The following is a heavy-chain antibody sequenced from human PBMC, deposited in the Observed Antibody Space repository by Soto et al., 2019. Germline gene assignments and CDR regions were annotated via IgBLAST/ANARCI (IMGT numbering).Heavy chain of an antibody. J-gene: IGHJ6*02. CDR3: AREKGYCSGGSCRYYYYGMDV. D-gene: IGHD2-15*01. Sequence: GASVKVSCKASGYTFTSYYMHWVRQAPGQGLEWMGIINPSGGSTSYAQKFQGRVTMTRDTSTGTVYMELSSLRSEDTAVYYYAREKGYCSGGSCRYYYYGMDVWGQGTTVTVSS. CDR1: GYTFTSYY. V-gene: IGHV1-46*01. CDR2: INPSGGST.